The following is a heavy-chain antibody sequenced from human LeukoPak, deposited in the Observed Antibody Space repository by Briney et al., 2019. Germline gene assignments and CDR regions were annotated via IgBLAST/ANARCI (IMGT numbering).Heavy chain of an antibody. D-gene: IGHD6-13*01. CDR3: ASLGIAAAGTVY. CDR1: GGSFSGYY. J-gene: IGHJ4*02. V-gene: IGHV4-34*01. Sequence: SETLSLTCAVYGGSFSGYYWSWIRQPPGKGLEWIGEINHSGSTNYNPSLKSRVTISVDTSKNQFSLKLSSVTAADTAVYYCASLGIAAAGTVYWGQGTLVTVSS. CDR2: INHSGST.